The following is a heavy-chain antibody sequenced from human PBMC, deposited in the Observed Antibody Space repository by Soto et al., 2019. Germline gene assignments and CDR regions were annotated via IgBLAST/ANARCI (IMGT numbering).Heavy chain of an antibody. CDR1: GGSISSSIYY. D-gene: IGHD3-22*01. J-gene: IGHJ5*02. Sequence: KTSETLSLTCTVSGGSISSSIYYWAWIRQPPGKGLEWIGSIYYSGSTYYNPSLKSRVTISLDTSKNQFSLKLSSVTAADTAVYYCARHLPDYYDSSAYYGRAINSFDPWGQGTLVTVSS. V-gene: IGHV4-39*01. CDR3: ARHLPDYYDSSAYYGRAINSFDP. CDR2: IYYSGST.